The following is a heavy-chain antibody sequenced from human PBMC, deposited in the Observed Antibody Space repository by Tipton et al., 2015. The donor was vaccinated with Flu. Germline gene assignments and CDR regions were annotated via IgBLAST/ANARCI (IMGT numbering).Heavy chain of an antibody. CDR1: GGSISSSNYY. Sequence: TLSLTCTVSGGSISSSNYYWGWIRQPPGKGLEWIGSIHYSGTTYYNPSLKSRVTISVDTSKSQFSLNLYSVTAADTAVYYCARMSVDTIGYCPPAGRPFHYYGLDVWGQGTTVTVSS. J-gene: IGHJ6*02. CDR2: IHYSGTT. CDR3: ARMSVDTIGYCPPAGRPFHYYGLDV. V-gene: IGHV4-39*01. D-gene: IGHD3-22*01.